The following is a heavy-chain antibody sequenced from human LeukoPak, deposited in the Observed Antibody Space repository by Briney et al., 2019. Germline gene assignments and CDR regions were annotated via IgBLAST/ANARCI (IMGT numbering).Heavy chain of an antibody. CDR1: GGSISSGY. CDR3: ASTIAVAGPYNWFDP. J-gene: IGHJ5*02. CDR2: IYYSGST. D-gene: IGHD6-19*01. Sequence: SETLSLTCTVSGGSISSGYWSWIRQPPGKGLEWIGYIYYSGSTNYNPSLKSRATISVDTSKNQFSLKLSSVTAADTAVYYCASTIAVAGPYNWFDPWGQGTLVTVSS. V-gene: IGHV4-59*01.